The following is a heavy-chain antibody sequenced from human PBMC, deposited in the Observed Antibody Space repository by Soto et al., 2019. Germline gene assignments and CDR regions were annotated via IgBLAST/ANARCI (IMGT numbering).Heavy chain of an antibody. CDR3: AAGAYSMFFSVVNYYFDY. CDR1: GSSITSYY. CDR2: LYYSGST. J-gene: IGHJ4*02. D-gene: IGHD3-3*01. V-gene: IGHV4-59*01. Sequence: PSEPLSLPCPVSGSSITSYYWSWIRQPPGKGLEWIGYLYYSGSTNYNPSLKSRVTISVDTKNQFSLKLSSVTAADTAVYYCAAGAYSMFFSVVNYYFDYWGRGTLVNVYS.